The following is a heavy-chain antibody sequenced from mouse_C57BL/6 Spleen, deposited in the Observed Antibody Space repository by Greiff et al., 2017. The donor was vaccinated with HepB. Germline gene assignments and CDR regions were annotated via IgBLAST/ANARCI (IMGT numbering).Heavy chain of an antibody. D-gene: IGHD2-14*01. CDR3: ARGSTRPSYAMDY. J-gene: IGHJ4*01. CDR1: GYTFTSYW. CDR2: IHPNSGST. Sequence: VQLQQSGAELVKPGASVKLSCKASGYTFTSYWMHWVKQRPGQGLEWIGMIHPNSGSTNYNEKFKSKATLTVDKSSSTAYMQLSSLTSEDSAVYYCARGSTRPSYAMDYWGQGTSVTVSS. V-gene: IGHV1-64*01.